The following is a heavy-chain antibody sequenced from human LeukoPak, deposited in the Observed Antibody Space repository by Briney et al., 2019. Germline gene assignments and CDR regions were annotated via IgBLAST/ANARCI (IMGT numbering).Heavy chain of an antibody. J-gene: IGHJ3*02. Sequence: SVKVSCKASGGTFSSYAISWVRQAPGQGLEWMGGIIPISGTANYAQKFQGRVTITADESTSTAYMELSSLRSEDTAVYYCARDVLYDFWSGYPLNAFDIWGQGTMVTVSS. V-gene: IGHV1-69*13. CDR1: GGTFSSYA. D-gene: IGHD3-3*01. CDR2: IIPISGTA. CDR3: ARDVLYDFWSGYPLNAFDI.